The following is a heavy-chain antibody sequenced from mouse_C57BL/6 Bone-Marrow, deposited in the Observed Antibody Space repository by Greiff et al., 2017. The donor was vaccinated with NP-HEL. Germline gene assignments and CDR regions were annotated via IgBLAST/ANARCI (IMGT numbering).Heavy chain of an antibody. D-gene: IGHD1-1*01. CDR2: IYPRSGNT. Sequence: LQESGAELARPGASVKLSCKASGYTFTSYGISWVKQRTGQGLEWIGEIYPRSGNTYYNEKFKGKATLTADKSSSTAYMELRSLTSEDSAVYFCAKHYYGTYFDYWGQGTTLTVSS. J-gene: IGHJ2*01. V-gene: IGHV1-81*01. CDR3: AKHYYGTYFDY. CDR1: GYTFTSYG.